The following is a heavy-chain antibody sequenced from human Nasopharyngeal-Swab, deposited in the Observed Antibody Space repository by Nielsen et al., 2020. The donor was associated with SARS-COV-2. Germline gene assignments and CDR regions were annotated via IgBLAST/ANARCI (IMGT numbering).Heavy chain of an antibody. V-gene: IGHV1-69*13. CDR1: GDAFSRFG. CDR3: ARGKGTSYYYYYGMDV. J-gene: IGHJ6*02. D-gene: IGHD1/OR15-1a*01. CDR2: IIPAFGTP. Sequence: SVKVSCKDSGDAFSRFGISWVRQAPGQGLEWMGGIIPAFGTPTYAQDSAQDLQGRVTISADESTSTAYMELSSLRSEDTAVYYCARGKGTSYYYYYGMDVWGQGTTVTVSS.